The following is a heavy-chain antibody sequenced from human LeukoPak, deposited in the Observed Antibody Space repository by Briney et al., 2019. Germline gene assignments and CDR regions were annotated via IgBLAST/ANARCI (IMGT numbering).Heavy chain of an antibody. D-gene: IGHD6-13*01. Sequence: SQTLPLTCAISGDSVSSNTPAWNWIRQSPSRGLEWLGRTYYRSKWYNDYAVSVRSRITINPDTAKNQFSLQLNSVTPEDTAVYYCARQQRGAFDYWGQGTLVTVSS. V-gene: IGHV6-1*01. CDR2: TYYRSKWYN. CDR1: GDSVSSNTPA. J-gene: IGHJ4*02. CDR3: ARQQRGAFDY.